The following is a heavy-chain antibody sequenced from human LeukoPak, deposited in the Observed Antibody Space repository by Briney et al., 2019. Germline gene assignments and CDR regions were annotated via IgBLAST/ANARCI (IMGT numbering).Heavy chain of an antibody. CDR1: GFTFSNAW. D-gene: IGHD3-22*01. Sequence: PGGSLRLSCAASGFTFSNAWMSWVRQAPGKGLEWVGRIKSKTDGGTTDYAAPVKGRFTISRDDSKSTLYLQMNSLKTEDTAVYYCTTGQEASNGYYNRFGNRGQGTLVTVSS. J-gene: IGHJ4*02. CDR3: TTGQEASNGYYNRFGN. V-gene: IGHV3-15*01. CDR2: IKSKTDGGTT.